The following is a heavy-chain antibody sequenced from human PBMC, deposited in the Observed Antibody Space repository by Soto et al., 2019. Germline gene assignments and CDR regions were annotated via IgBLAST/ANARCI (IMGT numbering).Heavy chain of an antibody. CDR3: ARQDVMVAAIDY. J-gene: IGHJ4*02. D-gene: IGHD2-15*01. V-gene: IGHV4-59*08. CDR1: GGSISSYY. CDR2: IYYSGST. Sequence: PSETLSLTCTVSGGSISSYYWSWIRQPPGKGLEWIGYIYYSGSTNYNPSLKSRVTISVDTSKNQFSLKLSSVTAADTAVYYCARQDVMVAAIDYWGQGTLVTVSS.